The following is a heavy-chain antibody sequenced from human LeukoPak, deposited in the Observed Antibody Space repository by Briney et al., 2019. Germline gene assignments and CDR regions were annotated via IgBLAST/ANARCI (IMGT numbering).Heavy chain of an antibody. CDR1: GGSISSGSYY. CDR2: IYTSGST. J-gene: IGHJ4*02. CDR3: AGGVYGGFYFDS. V-gene: IGHV4-61*02. Sequence: SQTLSLTCTVPGGSISSGSYYWSWIRQPAGKGLEWIGRIYTSGSTDYNPSLKSRVTISVDPSKNQFSLKLSSVTAADTAVYFCAGGVYGGFYFDSWGQGTLVTVSS. D-gene: IGHD5/OR15-5a*01.